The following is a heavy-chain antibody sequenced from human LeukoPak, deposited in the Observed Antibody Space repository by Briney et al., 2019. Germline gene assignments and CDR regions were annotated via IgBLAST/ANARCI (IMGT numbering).Heavy chain of an antibody. J-gene: IGHJ6*03. CDR1: GFTFSSYA. CDR2: ISGSGGST. V-gene: IGHV3-23*01. CDR3: AKSGVVRYYYYYMDV. Sequence: GRSLRLSCAASGFTFSSYAMSWVRQAPGKGLEWVSAISGSGGSTYYADSVKGRFTISRDNSKNTLYLQMNSLRAEDTAVYYCAKSGVVRYYYYYMDVWGKGTTVTVSS. D-gene: IGHD3-22*01.